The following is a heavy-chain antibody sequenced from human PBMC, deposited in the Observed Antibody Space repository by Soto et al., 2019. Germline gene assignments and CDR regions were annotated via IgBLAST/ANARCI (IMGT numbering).Heavy chain of an antibody. CDR1: GFTVSTKY. Sequence: GGSLRLSCAASGFTVSTKYMSWVRQAPGKGLELVSFIYSGGSTFYADSVRGRFTISRDNSKNTVNLQMNSLRAEDTAVYYCARDPWAADYWGQGTLVTVSS. D-gene: IGHD3-16*01. V-gene: IGHV3-66*01. J-gene: IGHJ4*02. CDR3: ARDPWAADY. CDR2: IYSGGST.